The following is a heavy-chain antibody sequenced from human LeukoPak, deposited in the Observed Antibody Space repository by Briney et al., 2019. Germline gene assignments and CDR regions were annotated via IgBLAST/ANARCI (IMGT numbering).Heavy chain of an antibody. CDR3: AGRVTGYSSGYVY. J-gene: IGHJ4*02. V-gene: IGHV3-23*01. CDR1: GFTFGDYA. CDR2: ISGSAHKI. Sequence: GGSLRLSCAASGFTFGDYALSWFRQAPGKGLDWVSVISGSAHKIRYADSVKGRFTISRDNSENIVYLQMNNLRAEDTAVYYCAGRVTGYSSGYVYWGQGTLVTVSS. D-gene: IGHD5-18*01.